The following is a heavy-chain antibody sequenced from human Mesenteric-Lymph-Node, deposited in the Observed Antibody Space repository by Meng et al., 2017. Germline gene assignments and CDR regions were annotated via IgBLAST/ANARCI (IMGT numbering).Heavy chain of an antibody. V-gene: IGHV4-34*01. J-gene: IGHJ4*02. CDR3: GRGGGNSWYIDD. CDR1: GGSFSGYY. D-gene: IGHD6-13*01. Sequence: QVPLQQWGAGLLKPSETLSLTCAVHGGSFSGYYWSWIRQPPGKGLEWNGEINHSGSTNYNPSLKSRVTISVDTSKNQFSLKLSSVTAADTAVYYCGRGGGNSWYIDDWGQGTLVTVSS. CDR2: INHSGST.